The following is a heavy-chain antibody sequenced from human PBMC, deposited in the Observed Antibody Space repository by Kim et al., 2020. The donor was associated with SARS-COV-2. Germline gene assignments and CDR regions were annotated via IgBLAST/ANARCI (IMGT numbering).Heavy chain of an antibody. D-gene: IGHD2-2*01. Sequence: SETLSLTCTVSGGSISSSSYYWGWIRQPPGKGLEWIGSIYYNGNTYYNPSLKSRVTISTFTPKNQLSLKLTSVTAADTAVYFCTRHPSRGNIDYWGPGALVTVSS. CDR1: GGSISSSSYY. J-gene: IGHJ4*02. CDR2: IYYNGNT. V-gene: IGHV4-39*01. CDR3: TRHPSRGNIDY.